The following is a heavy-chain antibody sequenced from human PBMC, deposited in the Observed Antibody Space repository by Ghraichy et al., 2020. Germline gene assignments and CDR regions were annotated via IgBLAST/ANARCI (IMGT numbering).Heavy chain of an antibody. J-gene: IGHJ4*02. Sequence: GGSLRLSCAASGFTFSSYSMNWVRQAPGKGLEWVSSISSSSSYIYYADSVKGRFTISRDNAKNSLYLQMNSLRAEDTAVYYCARDRGVLRFLEWLPFDYWGQGTLVTVSS. V-gene: IGHV3-21*01. CDR1: GFTFSSYS. CDR2: ISSSSSYI. CDR3: ARDRGVLRFLEWLPFDY. D-gene: IGHD3-3*01.